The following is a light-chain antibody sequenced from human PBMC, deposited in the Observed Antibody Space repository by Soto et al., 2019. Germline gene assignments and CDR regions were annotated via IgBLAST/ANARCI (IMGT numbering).Light chain of an antibody. V-gene: IGKV3-20*01. J-gene: IGKJ1*01. CDR3: QHYGGPPPWT. Sequence: ENVLTQSQGTLSLSPGERATLSCRASQSVGSYLGWYQKKPGQAPRLLIYGASNRATGIPDRFSGSGSGTDFTLTISRLEPEDFAVYYCQHYGGPPPWTFGQGTKVEIK. CDR1: QSVGSY. CDR2: GAS.